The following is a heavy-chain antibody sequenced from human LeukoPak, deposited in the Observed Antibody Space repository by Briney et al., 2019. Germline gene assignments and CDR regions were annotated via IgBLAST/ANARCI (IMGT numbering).Heavy chain of an antibody. CDR2: ITGSGGST. Sequence: GASLRLSCAASGFIFSNYAMSWVRQAPGKGLEWAAAITGSGGSTYYADSVKGRFTISRDNSKNTLYLQMNSLRAEDTAVYYCAKRGEYEFLTGYYVSDYWGQGTLVTVSS. CDR1: GFIFSNYA. D-gene: IGHD3-9*01. CDR3: AKRGEYEFLTGYYVSDY. J-gene: IGHJ4*02. V-gene: IGHV3-23*01.